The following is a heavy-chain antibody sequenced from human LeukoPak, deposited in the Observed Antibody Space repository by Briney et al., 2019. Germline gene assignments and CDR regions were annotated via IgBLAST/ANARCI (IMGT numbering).Heavy chain of an antibody. V-gene: IGHV3-23*01. Sequence: QPGGSLRLSCAASGFTFSSYAMSWVRQAPGKGLEWVSAISGSGGSTYYADSVKGRFTISRDNSKNTLYLQMNSLRAEDTAVYYCARVDCSGGSCYGLRFDYWGQGTLVTVSS. CDR2: ISGSGGST. J-gene: IGHJ4*02. CDR3: ARVDCSGGSCYGLRFDY. CDR1: GFTFSSYA. D-gene: IGHD2-15*01.